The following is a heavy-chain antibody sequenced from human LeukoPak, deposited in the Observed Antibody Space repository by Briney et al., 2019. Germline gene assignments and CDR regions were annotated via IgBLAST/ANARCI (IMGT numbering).Heavy chain of an antibody. CDR3: AKGGVPANWYFDL. V-gene: IGHV3-23*01. J-gene: IGHJ2*01. Sequence: GGSLRLSCAASGFTLSSYAMSWVRQAPGKGLEWVSAISGSGGSTYYADSVKGRFTISRDNSKNTLYLQMNSLRAEDTAVYYCAKGGVPANWYFDLWGRGTLVTVSS. CDR1: GFTLSSYA. CDR2: ISGSGGST. D-gene: IGHD2-2*01.